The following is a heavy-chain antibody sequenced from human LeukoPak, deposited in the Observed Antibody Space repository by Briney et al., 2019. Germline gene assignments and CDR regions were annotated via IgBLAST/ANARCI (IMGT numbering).Heavy chain of an antibody. J-gene: IGHJ4*02. Sequence: SRVTMLVDKSKNQFSLKLSSVTAADTAVYYCARLLRNTFDYWGQGALVTVSS. V-gene: IGHV4-4*02. CDR3: ARLLRNTFDY.